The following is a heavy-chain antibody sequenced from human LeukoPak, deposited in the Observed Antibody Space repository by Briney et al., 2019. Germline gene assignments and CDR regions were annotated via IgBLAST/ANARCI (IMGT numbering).Heavy chain of an antibody. CDR2: ISSNGGST. CDR1: GFTFSSYA. D-gene: IGHD2-2*02. CDR3: ARQSSRYCSSTSCYIFDY. J-gene: IGHJ4*02. Sequence: PGGSLRLSCAASGFTFSSYAMHWVRQAPGKGLEYVSAISSNGGSTYYANSVKGRFTISRDNSKNTLYLQMGSLRAEDMAVYYCARQSSRYCSSTSCYIFDYWGQGTLVTVS. V-gene: IGHV3-64*01.